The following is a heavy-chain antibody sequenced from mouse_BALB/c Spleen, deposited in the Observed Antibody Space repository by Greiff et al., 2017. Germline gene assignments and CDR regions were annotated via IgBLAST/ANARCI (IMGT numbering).Heavy chain of an antibody. V-gene: IGHV1-82*01. J-gene: IGHJ3*01. CDR2: IYPGDGDT. D-gene: IGHD2-1*01. Sequence: VQLQQSGPELVKPGASVKISCKASGYAFSSSWMNWVKQRPGQGLEWIGRIYPGDGDTNYNGKFKGKATLTADKSSSTAYMQLSSLTSVDSAVYFCARGGGNYEAWFAYWGQGTLVTVSA. CDR1: GYAFSSSW. CDR3: ARGGGNYEAWFAY.